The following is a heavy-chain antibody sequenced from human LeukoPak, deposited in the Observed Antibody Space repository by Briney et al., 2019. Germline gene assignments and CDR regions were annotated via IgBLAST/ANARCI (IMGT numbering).Heavy chain of an antibody. CDR3: ARGVMITFGGVIVNDY. Sequence: ASVKASCKASGYTFTGYYMHWVRQAPGQGLEWMGWINPNSGGTNYAQKFQGRVTMTRDTSISTAYMELSRLRSDDTAVYYCARGVMITFGGVIVNDYWGQGTLVTVSS. CDR2: INPNSGGT. V-gene: IGHV1-2*02. CDR1: GYTFTGYY. J-gene: IGHJ4*02. D-gene: IGHD3-16*02.